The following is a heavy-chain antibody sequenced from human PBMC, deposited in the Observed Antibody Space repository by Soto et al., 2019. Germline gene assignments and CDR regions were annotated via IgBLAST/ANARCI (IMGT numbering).Heavy chain of an antibody. CDR2: INHSGST. CDR3: ARAPSYYYDSSGYYYPYYFDY. D-gene: IGHD3-22*01. V-gene: IGHV4-34*01. CDR1: GGSFSGYY. Sequence: SLTCAVYGGSFSGYYWSWIRQPPGKGLEWIGEINHSGSTNYNPSLKSRVTISVDTSKNQFSLKLSSVTAADTAVYYCARAPSYYYDSSGYYYPYYFDYWGQGTLVTVSS. J-gene: IGHJ4*02.